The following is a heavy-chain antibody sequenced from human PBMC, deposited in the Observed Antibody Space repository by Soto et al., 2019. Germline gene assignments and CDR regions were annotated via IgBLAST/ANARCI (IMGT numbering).Heavy chain of an antibody. CDR3: ASGIAAAGTIYYYGMDV. J-gene: IGHJ6*02. D-gene: IGHD6-13*01. V-gene: IGHV1-8*01. CDR1: GYTFTSYD. CDR2: MNPNSGNT. Sequence: ASVKVSCKASGYTFTSYDINWGRQATGQGLEWMGWMNPNSGNTGYAQKFQGRATMTRNTSISTAYMELSSPRFEDTDVYSCASGIAAAGTIYYYGMDVWGQGTPVTVSS.